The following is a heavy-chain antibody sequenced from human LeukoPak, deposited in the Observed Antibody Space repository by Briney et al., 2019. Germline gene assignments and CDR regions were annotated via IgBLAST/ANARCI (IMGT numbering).Heavy chain of an antibody. V-gene: IGHV1-8*01. CDR2: MNPSSGNT. D-gene: IGHD6-19*01. CDR3: ARASGAVAIYGMDV. CDR1: GYTFTSYD. Sequence: ASVKVSCKASGYTFTSYDINWVRQATGQGLEWLGWMNPSSGNTGYAQKFQGRVTMTRDTSISTAYMELSSLRSEDTAVYYCARASGAVAIYGMDVWGQGTTVTVSS. J-gene: IGHJ6*02.